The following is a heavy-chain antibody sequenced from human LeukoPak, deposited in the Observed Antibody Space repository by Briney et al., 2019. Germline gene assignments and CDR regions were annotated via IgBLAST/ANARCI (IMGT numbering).Heavy chain of an antibody. Sequence: PSQTLSLTCTVSGGSISSGNYYWSWIRQPPGKGLEWIGYTYYSGSTYYNPSLKSRLTISLDTSKNQFSLKLSSVTAADAAMYYCARWNSYGSSDYYGYSFDYWGQGTLVTVSS. CDR1: GGSISSGNYY. CDR2: TYYSGST. J-gene: IGHJ4*02. D-gene: IGHD3-22*01. V-gene: IGHV4-30-4*01. CDR3: ARWNSYGSSDYYGYSFDY.